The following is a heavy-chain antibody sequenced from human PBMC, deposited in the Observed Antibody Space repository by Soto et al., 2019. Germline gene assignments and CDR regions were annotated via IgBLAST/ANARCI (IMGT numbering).Heavy chain of an antibody. CDR3: ARVVVVPAAIPRGWFDP. CDR2: ISAYNGNT. V-gene: IGHV1-18*04. Sequence: ASVKVSCKASGYTFTSYGISWVRQAPGQGLEWMGWISAYNGNTNYAQKLQGRVTMTTDTSTSTAYMELRSLRSDGTAVYYCARVVVVPAAIPRGWFDPWGQGTLVTVSS. J-gene: IGHJ5*02. CDR1: GYTFTSYG. D-gene: IGHD2-2*02.